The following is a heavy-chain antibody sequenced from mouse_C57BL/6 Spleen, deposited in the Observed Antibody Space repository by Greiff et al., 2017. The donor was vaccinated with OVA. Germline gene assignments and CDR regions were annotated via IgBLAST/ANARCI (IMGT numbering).Heavy chain of an antibody. CDR3: ARSSSAGLGRSNWYFDV. V-gene: IGHV1-64*01. J-gene: IGHJ1*03. CDR1: GYTFTSYW. Sequence: QVQLQQPGAELVKPGASVKLSCKASGYTFTSYWLHWVKQRPGQGLEWIGMIHPNSGSTNYNEKFKSKATLTVDKSSSTAYMQLISLTSEYSAVYYCARSSSAGLGRSNWYFDVWGTGTTVTVSS. CDR2: IHPNSGST. D-gene: IGHD3-3*01.